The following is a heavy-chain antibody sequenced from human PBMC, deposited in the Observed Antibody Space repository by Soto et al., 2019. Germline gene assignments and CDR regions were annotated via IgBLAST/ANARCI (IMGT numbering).Heavy chain of an antibody. Sequence: QVQLVESGGGVVQPGRSLRLSCAASGFTFRSYGMHWVRQAPGKGLEWVAVISYDGSNKYYADSVKGRFTISRDNSKNTLYLQTNSLRAEDTAVYYCAKDRALLRFLEWLLDDAFDIWGQGTMVTVSS. CDR1: GFTFRSYG. CDR3: AKDRALLRFLEWLLDDAFDI. J-gene: IGHJ3*02. CDR2: ISYDGSNK. V-gene: IGHV3-30*18. D-gene: IGHD3-3*01.